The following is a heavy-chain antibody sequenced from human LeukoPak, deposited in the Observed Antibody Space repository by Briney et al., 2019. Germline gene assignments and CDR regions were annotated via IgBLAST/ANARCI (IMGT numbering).Heavy chain of an antibody. Sequence: GGSLRLSCAASGFTFSSYGMHWVRQAPGKGLEWVAVISYDGSNKYYADSVKGRFTISRDNSKNTLYLQMNSLRAEDTAVYYCAKSGGGGAMVRGVSFDYWGQGTLVTVSS. V-gene: IGHV3-30*18. J-gene: IGHJ4*02. D-gene: IGHD3-10*01. CDR3: AKSGGGGAMVRGVSFDY. CDR1: GFTFSSYG. CDR2: ISYDGSNK.